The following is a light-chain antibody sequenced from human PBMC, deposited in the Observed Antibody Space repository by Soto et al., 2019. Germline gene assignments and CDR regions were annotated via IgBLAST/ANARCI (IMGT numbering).Light chain of an antibody. Sequence: DIQLTQSPSFLSASVGDRVTITCRASQDISSYLAWYQQKPGRVPKLLIYGASTLQSGVPSRFSGSGSGTEFTLRISSLQSEDFATYYGQQLYSYPLTFGGGTKVEIK. CDR2: GAS. V-gene: IGKV1-9*01. J-gene: IGKJ4*01. CDR1: QDISSY. CDR3: QQLYSYPLT.